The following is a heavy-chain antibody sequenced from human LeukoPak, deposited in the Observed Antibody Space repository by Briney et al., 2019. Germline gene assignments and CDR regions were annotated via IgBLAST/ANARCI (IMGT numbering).Heavy chain of an antibody. Sequence: GGSLRLSCAASGFTFSSHSMTWVRQAPGKGLEWVSSISSSSNYIYYADSVKGRFTISRDNAKNSLYLQANSLRAEDTAVYYCAKALGWGAASDYWGQGTLVTVSS. CDR1: GFTFSSHS. CDR2: ISSSSNYI. CDR3: AKALGWGAASDY. D-gene: IGHD3-16*01. J-gene: IGHJ4*02. V-gene: IGHV3-21*01.